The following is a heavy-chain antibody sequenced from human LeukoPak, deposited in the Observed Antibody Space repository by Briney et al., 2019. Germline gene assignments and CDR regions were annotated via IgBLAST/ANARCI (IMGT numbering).Heavy chain of an antibody. CDR3: ARLDSSGWYYFDF. D-gene: IGHD6-19*01. CDR2: IYYSGST. J-gene: IGHJ4*02. V-gene: IGHV4-59*08. Sequence: PPETLSLTCTVSGGSISSYYWSWIRQPPGKGLEWIAYIYYSGSTNYNPSLKSRVTISVDTSKNQFSLKMSSVTAADTAVYYCARLDSSGWYYFDFWGQGTLVTVSS. CDR1: GGSISSYY.